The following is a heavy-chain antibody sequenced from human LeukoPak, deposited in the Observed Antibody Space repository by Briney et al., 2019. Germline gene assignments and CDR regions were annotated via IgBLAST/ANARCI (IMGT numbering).Heavy chain of an antibody. Sequence: GESLKISFEGSGSNFLNSWIGWVRQMPGKGLEWMGIIYPGDSDTKYNPSFQGHVTISADNSINTAYLQLSSLKASDTGMYYCARYRGPYGNWYSDLGGRGTPVTVSP. D-gene: IGHD3-16*01. J-gene: IGHJ2*01. CDR3: ARYRGPYGNWYSDL. CDR2: IYPGDSDT. V-gene: IGHV5-51*01. CDR1: GSNFLNSW.